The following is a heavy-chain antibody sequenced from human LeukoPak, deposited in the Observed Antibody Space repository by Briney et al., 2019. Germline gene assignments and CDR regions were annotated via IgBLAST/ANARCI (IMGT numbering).Heavy chain of an antibody. CDR3: ARSYSSGWGVFDY. J-gene: IGHJ4*02. D-gene: IGHD6-19*01. CDR1: GGSFSGYY. Sequence: SETLSLTCAVYGGSFSGYYWSWIRQPPGKGLEWIGEINHSGSTNYNPSLKSRVTISVDTSKNQFSLKLSSVTAADTAVYYCARSYSSGWGVFDYWGQGTLVTVSS. V-gene: IGHV4-34*01. CDR2: INHSGST.